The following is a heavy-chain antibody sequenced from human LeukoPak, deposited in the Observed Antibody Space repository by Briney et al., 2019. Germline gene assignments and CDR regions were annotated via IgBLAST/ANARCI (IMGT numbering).Heavy chain of an antibody. CDR3: AREDIVVVPAANGIDY. Sequence: GGSLRLSCAASGFTFSSYAMSWVRQAPGKGLEWLSGISGSGGRTYYADSVKGRFTISRDNSKNTLYLQMNSLRAEDTAVYYCAREDIVVVPAANGIDYWGQGTLVTVSS. D-gene: IGHD2-2*01. J-gene: IGHJ4*02. V-gene: IGHV3-23*01. CDR1: GFTFSSYA. CDR2: ISGSGGRT.